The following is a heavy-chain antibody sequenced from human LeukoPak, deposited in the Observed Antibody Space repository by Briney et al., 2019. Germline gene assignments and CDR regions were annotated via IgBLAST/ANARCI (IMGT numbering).Heavy chain of an antibody. D-gene: IGHD1-26*01. J-gene: IGHJ4*02. CDR1: GFIFSNSW. Sequence: GGSLTLSWAASGFIFSNSWMSWVRQAPATGLEWVGRIKTKTDGGTTDYAAPVIGIFTISRDDSKNTLYLQMHSLKTVDTAVYYCTTDLIIAGDFDYGGQGALVTVSS. CDR3: TTDLIIAGDFDY. CDR2: IKTKTDGGTT. V-gene: IGHV3-15*01.